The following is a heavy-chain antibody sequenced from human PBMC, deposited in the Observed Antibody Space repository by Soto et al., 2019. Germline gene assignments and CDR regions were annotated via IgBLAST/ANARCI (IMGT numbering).Heavy chain of an antibody. Sequence: GASVKVSCKASGYTFTSYYMHWVRQAPGQGLEWMGIINPSGGSTSYAQKFQGRVTMTRDTSTSTVYMELSSLRSEDTAVYYCAKAIGYGLNPPNWFDPWGQGTLVTVSS. D-gene: IGHD3-10*01. CDR3: AKAIGYGLNPPNWFDP. V-gene: IGHV1-46*01. CDR2: INPSGGST. J-gene: IGHJ5*02. CDR1: GYTFTSYY.